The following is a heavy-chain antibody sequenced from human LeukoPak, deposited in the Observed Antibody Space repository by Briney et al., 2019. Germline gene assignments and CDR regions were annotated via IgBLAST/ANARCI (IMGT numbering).Heavy chain of an antibody. D-gene: IGHD3-16*02. CDR1: GFTFSSYS. CDR2: ISSRSSYI. Sequence: GGSLRLSCAASGFTFSSYSMNWVRQAPGKGLEWVSSISSRSSYIYYADSVKGRFTISRDNAKNSLYLQMNSLRAEDTAVYYCARALRLRLGELSTYDYWGQGTLVTVSS. CDR3: ARALRLRLGELSTYDY. J-gene: IGHJ4*02. V-gene: IGHV3-21*03.